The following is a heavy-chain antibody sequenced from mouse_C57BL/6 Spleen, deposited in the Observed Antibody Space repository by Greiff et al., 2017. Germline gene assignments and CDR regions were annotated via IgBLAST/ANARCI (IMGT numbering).Heavy chain of an antibody. CDR3: ARNFGGNYGGAMDY. V-gene: IGHV2-9-1*01. Sequence: QVQLKESGPGLVAPSQSLSITCTVSGFSLTSYAISWVRQPPGTGLEWLGVIWTGGGTNYNSALKSRLSISKDNSKSQVFLKMNSLQTDDTARYXCARNFGGNYGGAMDYWGQGTSVTVSS. D-gene: IGHD2-1*01. J-gene: IGHJ4*01. CDR2: IWTGGGT. CDR1: GFSLTSYA.